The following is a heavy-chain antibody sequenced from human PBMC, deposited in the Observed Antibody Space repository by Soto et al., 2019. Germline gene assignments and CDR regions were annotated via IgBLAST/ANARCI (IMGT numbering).Heavy chain of an antibody. Sequence: QVQLVESGGGVVQPGRSLRLSCAASGFTVSSYAMHWVRQAPGKGLEWVAVISYDGSNKYYADSVKGRFTISRDNSKNTLYLQMNSLRAEDTAVYYCARDRSWNDVNDYWGQGTLVTVSS. CDR3: ARDRSWNDVNDY. V-gene: IGHV3-30-3*01. CDR1: GFTVSSYA. CDR2: ISYDGSNK. D-gene: IGHD1-1*01. J-gene: IGHJ4*02.